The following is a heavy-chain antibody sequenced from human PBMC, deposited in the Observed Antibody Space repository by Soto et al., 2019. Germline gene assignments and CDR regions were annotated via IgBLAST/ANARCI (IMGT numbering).Heavy chain of an antibody. Sequence: QVQLVESGGGVVQPGRSLRLSCAASGFTFSSYGLHWVRQAPGKGLEWVALISHDGTDKYYADSVKGRFTISRDNFKNTLYLQMSSLRPEDTAVYYCVKERYAQLWLEDYGMDVWGQGTTVTV. V-gene: IGHV3-30*18. CDR2: ISHDGTDK. CDR1: GFTFSSYG. J-gene: IGHJ6*02. CDR3: VKERYAQLWLEDYGMDV. D-gene: IGHD5-18*01.